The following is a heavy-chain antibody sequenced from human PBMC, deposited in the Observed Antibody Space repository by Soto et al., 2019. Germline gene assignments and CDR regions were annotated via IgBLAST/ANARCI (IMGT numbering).Heavy chain of an antibody. CDR3: ARDGLLTMFLYFGMDL. D-gene: IGHD3-10*02. CDR1: GYTLTTYG. CDR2: MNTNTGNA. V-gene: IGHV1-18*01. J-gene: IGHJ6*02. Sequence: ASVKVSCKASGYTLTTYGISWVRQAPGQGLEWMGWMNTNTGNAHYAPDFQGRFTMTADTSTGTAYMELRSLRSDDTAVYYCARDGLLTMFLYFGMDLWGQGTTVTVSS.